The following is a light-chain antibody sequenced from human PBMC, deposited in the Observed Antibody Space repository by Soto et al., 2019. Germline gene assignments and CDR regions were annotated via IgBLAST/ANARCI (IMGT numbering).Light chain of an antibody. CDR1: SRDGGGYNY. CDR2: DVS. V-gene: IGLV2-14*01. CDR3: SSYTSSSTLALYV. J-gene: IGLJ1*01. Sequence: SALNQPSSVSWSPGQSITLSLPGNSRDGGGYNYVSWYQQHPGKAPKLMIYDVSNRPSGVSNRFSGSKSGNTASLTISGLQAEDEADYYCSSYTSSSTLALYVFGTGTKVTVL.